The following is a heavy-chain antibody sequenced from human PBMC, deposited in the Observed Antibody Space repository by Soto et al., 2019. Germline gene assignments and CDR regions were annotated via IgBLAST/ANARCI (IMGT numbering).Heavy chain of an antibody. Sequence: GGSLRLSCAASGFTFSSYGMHWVRQAPGKGLDWVAVISYDGSNKYYADSVKGRLTISRDNSKNTQYLQMSSLRADDTALYYCVKGEYYYDSSGYYPFDYWGQGTLVTVSS. CDR2: ISYDGSNK. J-gene: IGHJ4*02. CDR1: GFTFSSYG. CDR3: VKGEYYYDSSGYYPFDY. V-gene: IGHV3-30*18. D-gene: IGHD3-22*01.